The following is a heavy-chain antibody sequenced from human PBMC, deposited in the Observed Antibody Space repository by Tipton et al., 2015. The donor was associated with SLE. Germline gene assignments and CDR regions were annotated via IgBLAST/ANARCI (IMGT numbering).Heavy chain of an antibody. CDR1: GVSTSSGGYF. D-gene: IGHD3-10*01. CDR2: IHHSGTT. J-gene: IGHJ4*02. V-gene: IGHV4-31*03. CDR3: ARLTYLYGSGLPNYFDY. Sequence: LRLSCTVSGVSTSSGGYFWNWIRHYPGKGLEWIGSIHHSGTTHYNPSLKSRVTLAVDTSKNQFSLKLSVVTAADTAVYYCARLTYLYGSGLPNYFDYWGQGILVTVSS.